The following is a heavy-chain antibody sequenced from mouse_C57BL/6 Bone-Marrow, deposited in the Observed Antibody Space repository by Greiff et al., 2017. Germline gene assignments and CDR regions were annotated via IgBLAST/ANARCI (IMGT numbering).Heavy chain of an antibody. J-gene: IGHJ3*01. CDR3: TTVYDGYFGTY. CDR1: GFNIKDDY. CDR2: IDPENGDT. Sequence: EVQLVESGAELVRPGASVKLSCTASGFNIKDDYMHWVKQRPEQGLEWIGWIDPENGDTEYASKFQGKATITADTSSNTAYLQLSSLTSEDTAVYYCTTVYDGYFGTYWGQGTLVTVSA. V-gene: IGHV14-4*01. D-gene: IGHD2-3*01.